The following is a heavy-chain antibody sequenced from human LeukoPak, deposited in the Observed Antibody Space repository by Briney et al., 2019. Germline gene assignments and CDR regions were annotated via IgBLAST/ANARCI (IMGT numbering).Heavy chain of an antibody. J-gene: IGHJ4*02. CDR1: GGSISSYY. V-gene: IGHV4-4*07. CDR2: IYYSGST. D-gene: IGHD2-21*02. Sequence: PSETLSLTCTVSGGSISSYYWSWIRQPAGKGLEWIGRIYYSGSTYYNPSLKSRVTISVDTSKNQFSLKLSSVTAADTAVYYCARFIVVVTATQEYYFDYWGQGTLVTVSS. CDR3: ARFIVVVTATQEYYFDY.